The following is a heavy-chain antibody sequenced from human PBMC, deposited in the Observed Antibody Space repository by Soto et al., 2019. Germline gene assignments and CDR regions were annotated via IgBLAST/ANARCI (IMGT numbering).Heavy chain of an antibody. J-gene: IGHJ4*02. CDR1: GGSISSGDYY. V-gene: IGHV4-30-4*01. CDR2: IYYSGST. D-gene: IGHD3-10*01. Sequence: SETLSLTCTVSGGSISSGDYYWSWISQPPGKGLGWIGYIYYSGSTYYNPSLKSRVTISVDTSKNQFSLKASDTAMYYCARWVRGVSNKNFDYWGQGTLVTVSS. CDR3: ARWVRGVSNKNFDY.